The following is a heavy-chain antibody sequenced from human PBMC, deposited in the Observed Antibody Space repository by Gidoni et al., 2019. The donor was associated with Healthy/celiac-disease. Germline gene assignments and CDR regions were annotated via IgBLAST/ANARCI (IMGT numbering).Heavy chain of an antibody. V-gene: IGHV4-4*07. D-gene: IGHD2-21*01. CDR1: GCSIRSYS. Sequence: QVQLPESGPGLVKPSETLSLNCTVSGCSIRSYSGSWIRKPAGKGLEWIGRIYTSGSTNYNPSLKSRVTMSVDTSKIQFSLKLSSVTAADTAVYYCARTVFILSGPIDPQYYFDYWGQGTLVTVSS. J-gene: IGHJ4*02. CDR2: IYTSGST. CDR3: ARTVFILSGPIDPQYYFDY.